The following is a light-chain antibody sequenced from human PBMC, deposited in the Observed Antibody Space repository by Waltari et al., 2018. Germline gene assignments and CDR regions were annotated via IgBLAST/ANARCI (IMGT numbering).Light chain of an antibody. Sequence: QSVLTQPPSASGPPGQGVTISCSGRSSNIGSNYVYRYQQLPGTAPKLLIYRKKPRPSGVTDRCSGSNSGTSASLAISGLRSEDEADYYCAALDDSLSGRVFGGGTKLTVL. CDR2: RKK. V-gene: IGLV1-47*01. CDR3: AALDDSLSGRV. CDR1: SSNIGSNY. J-gene: IGLJ3*02.